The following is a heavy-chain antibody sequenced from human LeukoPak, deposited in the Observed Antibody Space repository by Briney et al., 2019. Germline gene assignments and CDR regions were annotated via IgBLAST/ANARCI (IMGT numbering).Heavy chain of an antibody. V-gene: IGHV1-18*01. CDR3: ARDRTSGSYYYQTDYFDY. CDR2: ISAYNGNT. CDR1: GYTFTSYG. J-gene: IGHJ4*02. Sequence: GVSVKVSCKASGYTFTSYGISWVRQAPGQGLEWMGWISAYNGNTNYAQKLQGRVTMTTDTSTSTAYMELRSLRSDDTAVYYCARDRTSGSYYYQTDYFDYWGQETLVTVSS. D-gene: IGHD3-10*01.